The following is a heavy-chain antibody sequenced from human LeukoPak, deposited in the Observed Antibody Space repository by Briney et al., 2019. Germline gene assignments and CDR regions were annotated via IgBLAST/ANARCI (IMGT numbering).Heavy chain of an antibody. CDR1: GYTFTGHY. J-gene: IGHJ5*02. CDR3: ARVGRAFWWFDP. CDR2: ISAYNGNT. Sequence: ASVKVSCKASGYTFTGHYMHWVRQAPGQGLEWVGWISAYNGNTNYAQKLQGRVTMTTDTSTSTAYMELRSLRSDDTAVYYCARVGRAFWWFDPWGQGTLVTVSS. V-gene: IGHV1-18*04. D-gene: IGHD1-26*01.